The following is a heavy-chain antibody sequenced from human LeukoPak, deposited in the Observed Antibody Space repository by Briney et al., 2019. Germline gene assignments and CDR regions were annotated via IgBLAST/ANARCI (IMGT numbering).Heavy chain of an antibody. V-gene: IGHV5-51*01. Sequence: GESLKISCQDSGYSFTTSWIGWVRQMPGKGLEWMGTIFPADSDTRYSPSFQGQVTISVDKSNNTAFLQWSSLKASDTAIYYCARLSGGSPWGQGTLVTVSS. J-gene: IGHJ5*02. CDR3: ARLSGGSP. D-gene: IGHD2-15*01. CDR2: IFPADSDT. CDR1: GYSFTTSW.